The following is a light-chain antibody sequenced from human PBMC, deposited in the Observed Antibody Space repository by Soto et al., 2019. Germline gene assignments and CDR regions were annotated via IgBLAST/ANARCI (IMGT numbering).Light chain of an antibody. Sequence: DIQMTQSPSSLSASVGDTVTITCRASQGITNSLAWSQQKPGKVPNLLIYAASTLQSGVPSRFSGSGSGTDFTLTISRLQPEDVATYYCQQYNSAPFTFGPGTKVDIK. CDR1: QGITNS. CDR3: QQYNSAPFT. CDR2: AAS. V-gene: IGKV1-27*01. J-gene: IGKJ3*01.